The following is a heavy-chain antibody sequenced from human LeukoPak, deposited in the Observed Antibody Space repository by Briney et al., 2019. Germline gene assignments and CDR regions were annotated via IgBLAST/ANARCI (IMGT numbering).Heavy chain of an antibody. CDR2: IGYGGADS. D-gene: IGHD3-10*01. V-gene: IGHV3-23*01. CDR1: GFTLSSYE. Sequence: GGSLRLSCTVSGFTLSSYEMTWFRQAPGKGLEWVSSIGYGGADSHYADSVKGRFTISRDNSKNTLYLQMNSLRAEDTAVYYCAKDLSMVRGVIFDYWGQGTLVTVSS. CDR3: AKDLSMVRGVIFDY. J-gene: IGHJ4*02.